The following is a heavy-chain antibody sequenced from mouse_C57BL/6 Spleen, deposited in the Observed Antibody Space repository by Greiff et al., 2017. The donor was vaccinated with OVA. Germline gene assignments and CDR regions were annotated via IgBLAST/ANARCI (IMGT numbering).Heavy chain of an antibody. D-gene: IGHD1-1*01. V-gene: IGHV1-26*01. Sequence: EVQLQQSGPELAKPGASVKISCKASGYTFTDYYMNWVKQSHGKSLEWIGDINPNNGGTSYNQKFKGKATLTVDKSYSTAYMELRSLTSEESAVDDCARGDYGSSYDAMDYWGQGTSVTVSS. CDR2: INPNNGGT. J-gene: IGHJ4*01. CDR1: GYTFTDYY. CDR3: ARGDYGSSYDAMDY.